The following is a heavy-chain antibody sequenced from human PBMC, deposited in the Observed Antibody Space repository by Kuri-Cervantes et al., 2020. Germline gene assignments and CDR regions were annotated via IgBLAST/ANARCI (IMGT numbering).Heavy chain of an antibody. D-gene: IGHD6-19*01. CDR1: GYNFISYY. CDR2: INPTGGST. CDR3: ARMSSGRYVMRY. V-gene: IGHV1-46*01. Sequence: ASVKVSCKASGYNFISYYMHWVRQAPGQGLEWLGIINPTGGSTDYAQKFQGRVTLTRDTSTSTVYMELSSLRSEDTAVYYCARMSSGRYVMRYWGQGTLVTVSS. J-gene: IGHJ4*02.